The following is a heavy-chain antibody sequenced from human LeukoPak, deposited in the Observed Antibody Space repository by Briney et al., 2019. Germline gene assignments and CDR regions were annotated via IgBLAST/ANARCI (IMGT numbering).Heavy chain of an antibody. V-gene: IGHV1-2*04. CDR3: ARASQYSSSWYSTLDAFDI. Sequence: ASVKVSCKASGYTFTGYYMHWVRQAPGQGLEWMGWINPNSGGTNYAQKFQGWVTMTRDTSISTAYMELSRLRSDDTAVYYCARASQYSSSWYSTLDAFDIWGQGTMVTVPS. D-gene: IGHD6-13*01. CDR1: GYTFTGYY. CDR2: INPNSGGT. J-gene: IGHJ3*02.